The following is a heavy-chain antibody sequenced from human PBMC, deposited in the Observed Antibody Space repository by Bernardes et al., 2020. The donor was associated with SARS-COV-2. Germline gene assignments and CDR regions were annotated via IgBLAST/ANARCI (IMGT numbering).Heavy chain of an antibody. J-gene: IGHJ5*02. D-gene: IGHD3-10*01. CDR3: ARDRAVNWFDP. V-gene: IGHV3-7*01. CDR2: IKQDGTEK. Sequence: GGSLRLSCAASQFIFSTYWMSWVRQAPGKGLEWVANIKQDGTEKYYVDSVKGRFTISRDNAKNSLYLQMNSLRAEDTAVYFCARDRAVNWFDPRGQGTLVTVSS. CDR1: QFIFSTYW.